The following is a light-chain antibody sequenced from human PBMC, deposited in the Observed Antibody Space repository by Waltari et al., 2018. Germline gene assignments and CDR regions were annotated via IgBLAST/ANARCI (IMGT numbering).Light chain of an antibody. CDR1: TSNIGAGSA. Sequence: VLTQPPSVSGAPGQTVTISCTGTTSNIGAGSAVQWYQQPTGTAPKLLIHGNYIRPSGVPDRFSGSKSATSASLVITGLQADDGADYYCQCYDSSLSAYVFGSGTHVTVL. CDR3: QCYDSSLSAYV. CDR2: GNY. J-gene: IGLJ1*01. V-gene: IGLV1-40*01.